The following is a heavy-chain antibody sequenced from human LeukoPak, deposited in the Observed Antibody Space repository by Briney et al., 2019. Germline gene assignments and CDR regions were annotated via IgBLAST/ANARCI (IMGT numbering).Heavy chain of an antibody. D-gene: IGHD2-2*01. Sequence: PGGSLRLSCAGAGFTFSNYGMHWVRLAPGKGLEWAAVISYEGRTMYYGDSVKGRFTISRDNSRITMFLQMNSLSPDDTAVYYCAKEGTAQISTWYDNWGQGTLVTVSA. V-gene: IGHV3-30*18. CDR3: AKEGTAQISTWYDN. J-gene: IGHJ4*02. CDR2: ISYEGRTM. CDR1: GFTFSNYG.